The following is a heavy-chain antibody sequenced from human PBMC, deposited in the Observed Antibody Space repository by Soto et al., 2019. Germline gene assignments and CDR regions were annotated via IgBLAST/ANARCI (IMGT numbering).Heavy chain of an antibody. J-gene: IGHJ3*02. Sequence: GESLKISCAASGFTFSSYAMSWVRQAPGKGLEWVSAISGSGGSTYYADSVKGRFTISRDNSKNTLYLQMNSLRAEDTAVYYCAKRIAAAGRPGAFDIWGQGTMVTVSS. CDR2: ISGSGGST. CDR1: GFTFSSYA. V-gene: IGHV3-23*01. CDR3: AKRIAAAGRPGAFDI. D-gene: IGHD6-13*01.